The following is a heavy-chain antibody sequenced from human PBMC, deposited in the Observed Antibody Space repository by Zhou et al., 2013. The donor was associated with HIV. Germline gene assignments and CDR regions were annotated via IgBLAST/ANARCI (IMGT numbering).Heavy chain of an antibody. V-gene: IGHV1-69*04. CDR2: IIPILGIA. CDR3: AREAYCGGDCYSGFQH. D-gene: IGHD2-21*01. J-gene: IGHJ1*01. CDR1: GGTFSSYA. Sequence: QVQLVQSGAEVKKPGSSVKVSCKASGGTFSSYAISWVRQAPGQGLEWMGRIIPILGIANYAQKFQGRVTITADKSTGTAYMELSSLRSEDTAVYYCAREAYCGGDCYSGFQHWGQGTLVTV.